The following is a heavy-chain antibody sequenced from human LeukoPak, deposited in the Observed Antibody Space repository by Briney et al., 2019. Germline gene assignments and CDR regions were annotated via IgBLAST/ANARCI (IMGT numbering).Heavy chain of an antibody. V-gene: IGHV4-34*01. CDR1: GGSFSGYY. Sequence: SETLSLTCAVYGGSFSGYYWRWIRQPPGKGLEWIGEINHSGSTNYNPSLKSRVTISVDTSKNQFSLKLSSVTAADTALYYCARGFGYCSSTSCHTPPDYWGQGTLVTVSS. CDR2: INHSGST. CDR3: ARGFGYCSSTSCHTPPDY. D-gene: IGHD2-2*02. J-gene: IGHJ4*02.